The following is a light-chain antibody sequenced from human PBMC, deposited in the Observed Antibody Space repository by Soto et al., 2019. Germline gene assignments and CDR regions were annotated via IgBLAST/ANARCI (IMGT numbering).Light chain of an antibody. Sequence: DIQLTQSPSSLSASVGDRVTITCRASQSINNYVNWYQQKPGKAPNLLIYAASSLQSGVTSRFSGSGSGTDFTLTISSLQPEDFATFYCQQTYTTPFTFGPGTQVDVK. CDR1: QSINNY. V-gene: IGKV1-39*01. CDR2: AAS. CDR3: QQTYTTPFT. J-gene: IGKJ3*01.